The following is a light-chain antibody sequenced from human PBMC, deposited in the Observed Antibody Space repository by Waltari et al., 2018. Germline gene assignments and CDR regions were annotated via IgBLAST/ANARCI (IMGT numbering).Light chain of an antibody. CDR3: CSYTIGNTFWV. CDR2: EVS. J-gene: IGLJ3*02. Sequence: QSALTQPASVSGSPGQSITISCTGTSSDVGNYNLVSWYQQHPGQAPKLMIYEVSQRPSGVSNRFSGSKSGNTASLTISGLQPEDETDYYCCSYTIGNTFWVFGGGTKLTVL. V-gene: IGLV2-23*02. CDR1: SSDVGNYNL.